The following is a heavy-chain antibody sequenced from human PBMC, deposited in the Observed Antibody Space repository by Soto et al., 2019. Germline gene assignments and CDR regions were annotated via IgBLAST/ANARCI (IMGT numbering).Heavy chain of an antibody. D-gene: IGHD6-13*01. CDR3: ARALEAVKD. CDR1: GGSFSGYY. Sequence: PSDTLSLTCAVYGGSFSGYYWSWISQPPGKGTAWIGQINHSGRTNYNPSLKRRVTISVDTYKHQFSLKLSSVTAADTAVYYCARALEAVKDWGQGTMATVS. V-gene: IGHV4-34*01. J-gene: IGHJ4*02. CDR2: INHSGRT.